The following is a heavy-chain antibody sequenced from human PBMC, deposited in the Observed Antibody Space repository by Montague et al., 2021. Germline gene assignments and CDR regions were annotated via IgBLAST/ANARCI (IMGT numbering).Heavy chain of an antibody. D-gene: IGHD3-22*01. J-gene: IGHJ5*02. V-gene: IGHV4-4*02. Sequence: SETRSLTCAASGGSISSNNWWTWVRQPPGKGLEWIGEIFHNGSTTYSPSLKSRVTISMDKSKNQFSLKLTSVTAADTAVYYCARVAAWGYYDTSDPNWFDPWGQGTLVTVSS. CDR3: ARVAAWGYYDTSDPNWFDP. CDR1: GGSISSNNW. CDR2: IFHNGST.